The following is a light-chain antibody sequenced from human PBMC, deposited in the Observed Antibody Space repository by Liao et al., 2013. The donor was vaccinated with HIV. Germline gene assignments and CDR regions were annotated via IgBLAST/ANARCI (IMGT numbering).Light chain of an antibody. J-gene: IGLJ1*01. V-gene: IGLV3-1*01. Sequence: SYELTQPPSVSVAPGQTATITCGGHNIGSKSVHWYQQRPGQSPVLVIYQDNKRPSGIPERFSGSTSGNTATLTISGTQAIDEADYYCQTWDSTSYVFGTGTKVIVL. CDR1: NIGSKS. CDR3: QTWDSTSYV. CDR2: QDN.